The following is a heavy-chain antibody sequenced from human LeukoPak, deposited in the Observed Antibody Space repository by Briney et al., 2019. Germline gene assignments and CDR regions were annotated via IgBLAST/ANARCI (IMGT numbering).Heavy chain of an antibody. V-gene: IGHV4-39*01. J-gene: IGHJ4*02. CDR2: IYYSGST. CDR1: GGSISSSSYY. CDR3: AGFGVVLY. D-gene: IGHD3-3*01. Sequence: PSETLSLTCTVSGGSISSSSYYWGWIRQPPGKGLEWIGSIYYSGSTYYNPCLKSRVTISVDTSKNQFSLKLSSVTAADTAVYYCAGFGVVLYWGQGTLVTVSS.